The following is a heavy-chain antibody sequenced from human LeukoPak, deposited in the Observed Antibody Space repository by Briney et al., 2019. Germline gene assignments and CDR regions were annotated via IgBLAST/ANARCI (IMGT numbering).Heavy chain of an antibody. CDR1: GGSISSYY. V-gene: IGHV4-59*01. CDR2: IYYSGST. J-gene: IGHJ4*02. CDR3: ARDRRAYDFWSGYYQD. Sequence: SETLSLTCTVSGGSISSYYWSWIRQPPGKGLEWIGYIYYSGSTNYNPSLKSRVTISVDTSKNQFSLKLSSVTAADTAVYYCARDRRAYDFWSGYYQDWGQGTLVTVSP. D-gene: IGHD3-3*01.